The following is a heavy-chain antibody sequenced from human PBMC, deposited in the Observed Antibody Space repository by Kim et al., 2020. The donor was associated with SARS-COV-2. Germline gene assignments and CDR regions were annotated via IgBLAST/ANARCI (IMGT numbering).Heavy chain of an antibody. Sequence: GGSLRLSCAASGFTFSSYSMNWVRQAPGKGLEWVSYISSSSSTIYYADSVKGRFTISRDNAKNSLYLQMNSLRDEDTAVYYCAIDLVKLLWFGELYNSDKLGAVDYWGQGTLVTVSS. D-gene: IGHD3-10*01. CDR3: AIDLVKLLWFGELYNSDKLGAVDY. J-gene: IGHJ4*02. V-gene: IGHV3-48*02. CDR2: ISSSSSTI. CDR1: GFTFSSYS.